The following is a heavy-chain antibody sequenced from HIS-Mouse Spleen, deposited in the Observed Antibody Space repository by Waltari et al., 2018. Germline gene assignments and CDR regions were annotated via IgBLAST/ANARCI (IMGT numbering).Heavy chain of an antibody. D-gene: IGHD2-15*01. CDR2: IYYSGST. CDR3: ARGGLLAATYYFDY. CDR1: GGSISSYY. J-gene: IGHJ4*02. V-gene: IGHV4-59*08. Sequence: QVQLQESGPGLVKPSETLSLTCTVSGGSISSYYWIWIRQPPGKGLEWIGYIYYSGSTNCNPSLKSRVTISVDTSKTQFSLRLSSVTAADTAVYYCARGGLLAATYYFDYWGQGTLVTVSS.